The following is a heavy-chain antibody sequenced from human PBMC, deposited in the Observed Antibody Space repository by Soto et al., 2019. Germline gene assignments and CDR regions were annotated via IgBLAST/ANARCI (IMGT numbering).Heavy chain of an antibody. V-gene: IGHV3-74*03. Sequence: GWSLRLSCAASGFSFIGYWMHWVRQAPGKGLVWVSRINTDGSSTKYADSVKGRFTISRDNAKNTLYLQMNSLGVEDTAVYYCVRAAARGDDWGQGTLVTVSS. CDR1: GFSFIGYW. CDR3: VRAAARGDD. CDR2: INTDGSST. J-gene: IGHJ4*02. D-gene: IGHD3-10*01.